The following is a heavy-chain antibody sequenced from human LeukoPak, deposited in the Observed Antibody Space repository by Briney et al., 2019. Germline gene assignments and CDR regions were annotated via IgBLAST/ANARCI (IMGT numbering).Heavy chain of an antibody. CDR3: ARATHEPAELLYWRFWFDP. J-gene: IGHJ5*02. CDR1: GGTFSSYA. V-gene: IGHV1-69*01. Sequence: VKVSCKASGGTFSSYAISWVRQAPGQGVEWMGGIIPIFGTANYAQKLQGRVTITADEYTSTVYMEVSSLRSEDTAVYYCARATHEPAELLYWRFWFDPWGQGTLVTVSS. CDR2: IIPIFGTA. D-gene: IGHD2-2*02.